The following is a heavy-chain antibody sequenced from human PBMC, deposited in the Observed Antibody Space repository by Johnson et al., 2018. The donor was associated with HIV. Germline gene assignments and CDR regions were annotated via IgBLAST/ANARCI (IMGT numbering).Heavy chain of an antibody. J-gene: IGHJ3*02. Sequence: HVQLVESGGGSVKPGGSLRLSCAASEFTFKDYYMNWIRQAPGKGLEWVSHISSSGTTKYYSDSVKGRFTISRDNAKKSLYLEMRDLRVDDTATYYCARESSPWGGDYAGYGLDIWGQGTRVAVSS. V-gene: IGHV3-11*04. CDR1: EFTFKDYY. D-gene: IGHD4-17*01. CDR2: ISSSGTTK. CDR3: ARESSPWGGDYAGYGLDI.